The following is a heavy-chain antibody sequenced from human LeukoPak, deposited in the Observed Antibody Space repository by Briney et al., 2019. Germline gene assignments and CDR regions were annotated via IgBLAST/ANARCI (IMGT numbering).Heavy chain of an antibody. Sequence: SETLSLTCTVSGGSVSSGSYYWSWIPQPPGKGLEWIGYIYYSGSTNYNPSLKSRVTISVDTSKNQFSLKLSSVTAADTAVYYCARDIGYGIPVGWFDPWGQGTLVTVSS. J-gene: IGHJ5*02. CDR3: ARDIGYGIPVGWFDP. V-gene: IGHV4-61*01. CDR2: IYYSGST. D-gene: IGHD2-15*01. CDR1: GGSVSSGSYY.